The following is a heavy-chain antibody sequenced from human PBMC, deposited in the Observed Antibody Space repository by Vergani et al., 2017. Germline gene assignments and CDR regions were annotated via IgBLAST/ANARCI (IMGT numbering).Heavy chain of an antibody. CDR2: ISSSSSYI. J-gene: IGHJ3*02. CDR1: GFRFSSYG. Sequence: VQLVESGGGVVQPGRSLRLSCAASGFRFSSYGMNWVRQAPGKGLEWVSSISSSSSYIHYSDSLKGRFTISRDNAKNSLYLQMNSLRAEDTAVYYCARVGCSSTSCTRDAFDIWGQGTMVTVSS. CDR3: ARVGCSSTSCTRDAFDI. V-gene: IGHV3-21*02. D-gene: IGHD2-2*01.